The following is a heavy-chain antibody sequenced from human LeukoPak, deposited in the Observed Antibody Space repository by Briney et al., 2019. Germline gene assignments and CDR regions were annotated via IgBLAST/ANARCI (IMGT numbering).Heavy chain of an antibody. CDR2: MNPNSGNT. J-gene: IGHJ4*02. CDR1: GYTFTSYY. Sequence: ASVKVSCKASGYTFTSYYMHWVRQATGQGLEWMGWMNPNSGNTGYAQKFQGRVTITRNTSISTAYMELSSLRSEDTAVYYCARVVHGYCSSTSCYSSGAFDYWGQGTLVTVSS. V-gene: IGHV1-8*03. D-gene: IGHD2-2*02. CDR3: ARVVHGYCSSTSCYSSGAFDY.